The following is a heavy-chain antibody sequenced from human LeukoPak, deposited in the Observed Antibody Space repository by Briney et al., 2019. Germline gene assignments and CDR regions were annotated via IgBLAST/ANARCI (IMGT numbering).Heavy chain of an antibody. J-gene: IGHJ4*02. V-gene: IGHV5-10-1*01. CDR2: IDPSDSYT. CDR3: ARRCSSSSCPFEY. Sequence: GESLKISCKGSGYSFTSYWISWVRQMLGKGLEWMGRIDPSDSYTNYSPSFQGHVTISADKSIGTAYLQWSSLKASDTAMYYCARRCSSSSCPFEYWGQGTLVTVSS. CDR1: GYSFTSYW. D-gene: IGHD2-2*01.